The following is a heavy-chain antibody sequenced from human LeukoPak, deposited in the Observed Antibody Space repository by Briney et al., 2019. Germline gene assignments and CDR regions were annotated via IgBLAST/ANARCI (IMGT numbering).Heavy chain of an antibody. D-gene: IGHD3-22*01. Sequence: PGGSLRLSCAASGFTFSSYGMHWVRQAPGKGLEWVAVISYDGSNKYYADSVKGRFTISRDSSKNTLYLQMNSLRAEDTAVYYCVSSGYAPFDYWGQGTLVTVSS. V-gene: IGHV3-30*03. CDR3: VSSGYAPFDY. CDR1: GFTFSSYG. J-gene: IGHJ4*02. CDR2: ISYDGSNK.